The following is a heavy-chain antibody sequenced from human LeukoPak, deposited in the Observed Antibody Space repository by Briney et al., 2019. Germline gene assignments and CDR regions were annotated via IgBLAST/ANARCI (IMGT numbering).Heavy chain of an antibody. CDR2: IYYSGST. CDR3: ARAPLASYYYDSSGSLGYFDY. J-gene: IGHJ4*02. Sequence: SQTLFLTCTVSGGSISSGDYYWSWIRQPPGKGLEWIGYIYYSGSTYYNPSLKSRVTISVDTSKNQFSLKLSSVTAADTAVYYCARAPLASYYYDSSGSLGYFDYWGQGTLVTVSS. D-gene: IGHD3-22*01. V-gene: IGHV4-30-4*08. CDR1: GGSISSGDYY.